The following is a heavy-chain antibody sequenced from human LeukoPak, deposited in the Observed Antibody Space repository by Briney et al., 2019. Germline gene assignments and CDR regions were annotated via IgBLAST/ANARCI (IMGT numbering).Heavy chain of an antibody. J-gene: IGHJ4*02. CDR2: IASDGSST. CDR1: GFTFSSYW. CDR3: ARGRPHGNDY. D-gene: IGHD4-23*01. V-gene: IGHV3-74*01. Sequence: GGSLRLSCAASGFTFSSYWMIWVRQAPGKGLVWVSRIASDGSSTTYADSVKGRFSISRDNAKNTLYLQMNSLRVEDTAVYYCARGRPHGNDYWGQGTLVTVSS.